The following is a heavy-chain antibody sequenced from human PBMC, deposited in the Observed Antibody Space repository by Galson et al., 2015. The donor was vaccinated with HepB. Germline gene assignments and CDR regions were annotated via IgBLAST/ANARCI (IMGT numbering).Heavy chain of an antibody. CDR1: GYTFRKYY. V-gene: IGHV1-46*01. CDR3: VRAADIFYDFWSGYYGWFGP. J-gene: IGHJ5*02. CDR2: INPSGGAT. Sequence: SVKASCKASGYTFRKYYMHWVRQAPGQGLEWMGVINPSGGATSYAQKFQDRVTMTRDTSTSTVYMDLSSLRSEDTAVYYCVRAADIFYDFWSGYYGWFGPWGQGTLVTVSS. D-gene: IGHD3-3*01.